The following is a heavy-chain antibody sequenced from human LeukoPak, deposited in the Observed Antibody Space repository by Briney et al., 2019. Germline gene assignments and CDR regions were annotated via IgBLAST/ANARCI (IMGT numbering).Heavy chain of an antibody. CDR2: IHTSGST. CDR3: ARDQGSGWYEE. V-gene: IGHV4-4*07. CDR1: GGSVSNYY. D-gene: IGHD6-19*01. J-gene: IGHJ4*02. Sequence: SETLSLTCTVSGGSVSNYYWNWIRQPAGKGLEWIGRIHTSGSTNYNPSLKSRLTVSVDTSKSQFSLKLTSVTAADTAVYYCARDQGSGWYEEWGQGTLVTVYS.